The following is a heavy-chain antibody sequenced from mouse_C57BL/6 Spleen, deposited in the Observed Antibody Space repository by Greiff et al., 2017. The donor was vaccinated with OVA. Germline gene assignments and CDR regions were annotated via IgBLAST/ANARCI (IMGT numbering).Heavy chain of an antibody. CDR2: ISYDGSN. D-gene: IGHD1-1*01. V-gene: IGHV3-6*01. CDR3: ARNYGSRRDFDY. J-gene: IGHJ2*01. CDR1: GYSITSGYY. Sequence: VQLQQSGPGLVKPSQSLSLTCSVTGYSITSGYYWNWIRQFPGNKLEWMGYISYDGSNNYNPSLKNRISITRDTSKNQFFLKLNSVTTEDTATYYCARNYGSRRDFDYWGQGTTLTVSS.